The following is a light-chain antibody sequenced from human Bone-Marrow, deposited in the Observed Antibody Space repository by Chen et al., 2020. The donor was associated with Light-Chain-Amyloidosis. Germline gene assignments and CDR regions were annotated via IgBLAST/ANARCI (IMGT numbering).Light chain of an antibody. J-gene: IGLJ3*02. CDR1: NIGSPS. Sequence: SYVLTQPSSVSVAPGQTAKIAWGGTNIGSPSVHWYQQTPGQAPLLVVYDDSDRPSGIPERLSGSNSGNTATLTISRVEAGDEADYYCQVWDRSSDRPVFGGGTKLTVL. CDR2: DDS. CDR3: QVWDRSSDRPV. V-gene: IGLV3-21*02.